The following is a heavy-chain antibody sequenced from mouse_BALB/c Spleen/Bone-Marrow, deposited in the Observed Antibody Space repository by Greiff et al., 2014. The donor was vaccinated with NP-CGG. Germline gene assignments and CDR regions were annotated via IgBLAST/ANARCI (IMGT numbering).Heavy chain of an antibody. J-gene: IGHJ2*01. CDR3: GRDYGPFDY. V-gene: IGHV14-3*02. CDR1: GFNIKDIY. Sequence: EVQLQQSGAELAKPGASVKLSCTASGFNIKDIYMHWVKQRPEQGLEWIGRIDPANGDTKYDPKFQGKATITADTSSNTAYLQLSSLTSEDAAVYYCGRDYGPFDYWGQGTALTVSS. D-gene: IGHD1-2*01. CDR2: IDPANGDT.